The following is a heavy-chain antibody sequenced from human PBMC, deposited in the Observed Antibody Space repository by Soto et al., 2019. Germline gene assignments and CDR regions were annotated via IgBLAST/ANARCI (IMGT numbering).Heavy chain of an antibody. Sequence: QVQLVQSGAEVKKPGSSVKVSCKDSGGTFNTYSMFWVRQAPGQGLEWMGRIIPMLGVRNFAQRFQDRVTITADKSTATVHMELSSLRSEDTALYYCTIGSWSGEVFDIWGQGTMVTVSS. CDR1: GGTFNTYS. CDR3: TIGSWSGEVFDI. J-gene: IGHJ3*02. D-gene: IGHD2-21*01. V-gene: IGHV1-69*02. CDR2: IIPMLGVR.